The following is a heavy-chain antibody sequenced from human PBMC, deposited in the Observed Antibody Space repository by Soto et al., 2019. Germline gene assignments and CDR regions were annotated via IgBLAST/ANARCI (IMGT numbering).Heavy chain of an antibody. CDR1: GGTFSSYT. J-gene: IGHJ3*02. Sequence: QVQLVQSGAEVKKPGSSVKVSCKASGGTFSSYTISWVRQAPGQGLEWMGRIIPILGIANYAQKFQGRVTITADKFTSTAYMELSSLRSEDTAVYYCARDVATLGSAFDIWGQGTMVTVSS. CDR3: ARDVATLGSAFDI. CDR2: IIPILGIA. V-gene: IGHV1-69*08. D-gene: IGHD5-12*01.